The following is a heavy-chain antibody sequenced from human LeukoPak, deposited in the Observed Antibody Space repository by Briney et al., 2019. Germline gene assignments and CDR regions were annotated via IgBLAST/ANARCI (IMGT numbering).Heavy chain of an antibody. V-gene: IGHV3-30*04. CDR2: ISYDGSNK. D-gene: IGHD7-27*01. Sequence: GRSLRLSCAASGFTFSSYAMHWVRQAPGKGLEWVAVISYDGSNKYYADSVKGRFTISRDDSKNTLSLQMNSLTVEDTAVYYCARDLAWGAFDYWGQGTLVTVSS. CDR3: ARDLAWGAFDY. J-gene: IGHJ4*02. CDR1: GFTFSSYA.